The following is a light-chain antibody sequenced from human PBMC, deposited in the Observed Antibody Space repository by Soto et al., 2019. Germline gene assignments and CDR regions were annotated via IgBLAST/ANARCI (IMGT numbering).Light chain of an antibody. CDR3: VSYPSTTTYV. J-gene: IGLJ1*01. Sequence: SALTQPASVSDSPGQSITISCTGTSSDVGGSNFVSWYQQHPGKPPKLIIYDVANRPSGVSNRFSGSKSGSTASLIISRLQTGDEADYYCVSYPSTTTYVFGTGTKVT. V-gene: IGLV2-14*03. CDR2: DVA. CDR1: SSDVGGSNF.